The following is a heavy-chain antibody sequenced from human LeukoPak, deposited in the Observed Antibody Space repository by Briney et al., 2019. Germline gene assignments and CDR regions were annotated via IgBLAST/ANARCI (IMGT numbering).Heavy chain of an antibody. J-gene: IGHJ4*02. Sequence: SETLGVTCTVSGGSISSYYWSWIRQPPGKGLEWIGYIYYSGSTNYNPSLKSRVTISVDTSKNQFSLKLSSVTAADTAVYYCARGTYYYDSSGYWDYWGQGTLVTVS. CDR1: GGSISSYY. CDR3: ARGTYYYDSSGYWDY. V-gene: IGHV4-59*01. CDR2: IYYSGST. D-gene: IGHD3-22*01.